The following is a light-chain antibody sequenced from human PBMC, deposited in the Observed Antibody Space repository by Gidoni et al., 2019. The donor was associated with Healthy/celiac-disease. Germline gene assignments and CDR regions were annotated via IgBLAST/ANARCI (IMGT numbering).Light chain of an antibody. CDR2: AAA. V-gene: IGKV1-39*01. CDR1: QSIGTH. J-gene: IGKJ4*01. CDR3: QQSYRIPLT. Sequence: QITLSPSSLSASVGDRVTIACRASQSIGTHLHWYQQKVGKAPKLLIYAAATLQSGVPSRFSGSGSGTDFTLTISNLQPEDLATYYCQQSYRIPLTFGGGTKVEIK.